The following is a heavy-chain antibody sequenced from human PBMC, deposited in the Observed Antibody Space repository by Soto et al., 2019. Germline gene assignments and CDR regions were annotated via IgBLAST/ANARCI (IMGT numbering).Heavy chain of an antibody. V-gene: IGHV3-23*01. CDR3: AKGPFSGYITYYFDS. D-gene: IGHD5-12*01. J-gene: IGHJ4*02. CDR2: ISSGGDST. CDR1: GFSFSNNA. Sequence: EVQLLESGGGLVQPGGSLRLYYPASGFSFSNNAMNWVRQAPGKGLEWVSGISSGGDSTYYVDSVKGRFTISRDNSKDTLYLQMNSLRADDTAVYYCAKGPFSGYITYYFDSWGQGTLVTVSS.